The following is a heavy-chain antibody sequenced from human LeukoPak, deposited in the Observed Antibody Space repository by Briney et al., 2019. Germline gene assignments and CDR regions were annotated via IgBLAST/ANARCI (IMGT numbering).Heavy chain of an antibody. Sequence: DSVKGRFTISRDNSKNTLYLQMNSLRAEDTAVYYCARGSGDSSSWYFDYRFDPWGQGTLVTVSS. V-gene: IGHV3-66*01. D-gene: IGHD6-13*01. CDR3: ARGSGDSSSWYFDYRFDP. J-gene: IGHJ5*02.